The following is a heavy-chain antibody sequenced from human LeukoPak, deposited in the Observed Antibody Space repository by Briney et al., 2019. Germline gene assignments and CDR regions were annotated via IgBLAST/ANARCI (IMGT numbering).Heavy chain of an antibody. J-gene: IGHJ3*02. D-gene: IGHD2-2*01. V-gene: IGHV3-33*01. CDR3: AREALGYCSSTSCSRNDAFDI. CDR2: IWYDGSNK. Sequence: GGSLRLSCAASGFTFSSYGMHWVRQAPGKGLEWVAVIWYDGSNKYYADSVKGRFTISRDNSKNTLYLQMNSLRAEDTAVYYCAREALGYCSSTSCSRNDAFDIWGQGTMVTVSS. CDR1: GFTFSSYG.